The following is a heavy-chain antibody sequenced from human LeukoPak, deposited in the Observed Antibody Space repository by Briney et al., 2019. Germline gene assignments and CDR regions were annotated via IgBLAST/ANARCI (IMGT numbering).Heavy chain of an antibody. J-gene: IGHJ3*01. CDR3: AKDVRSTERGGGAFDL. CDR1: GFTFSSYE. V-gene: IGHV3-30*02. Sequence: GGSLRLSCAASGFTFSSYEMTWVRQAPGKGLEWVAFIRFDGTKKYYADSVKGRFTISRDNSKNTLSLQMNSLRAEDTAVYYCAKDVRSTERGGGAFDLWGQGTMVTVSS. D-gene: IGHD3-10*02. CDR2: IRFDGTKK.